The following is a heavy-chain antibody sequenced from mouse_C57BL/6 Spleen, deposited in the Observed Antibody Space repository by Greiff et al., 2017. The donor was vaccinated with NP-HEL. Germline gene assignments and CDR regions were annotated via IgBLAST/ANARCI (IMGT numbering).Heavy chain of an antibody. V-gene: IGHV1-80*01. CDR1: GYAFSSYW. J-gene: IGHJ3*01. CDR2: IYPGDGDT. Sequence: PLPPSVASLLPPVASVTISCKASGYAFSSYWMNWVKQRPGKGLEWIGQIYPGDGDTNYNGKFKGKATLTADKSSSTAYMQLSSLTSEDSAVYFCARWGGPAWFAYWGQGTLVTVSA. CDR3: ARWGGPAWFAY.